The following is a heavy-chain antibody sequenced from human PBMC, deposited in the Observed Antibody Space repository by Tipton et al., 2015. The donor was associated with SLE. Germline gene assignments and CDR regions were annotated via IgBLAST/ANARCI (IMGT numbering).Heavy chain of an antibody. CDR1: GFIFRGYG. CDR3: AKDRRHLLTGYYIQS. CDR2: IMYDGSKD. D-gene: IGHD3-9*01. Sequence: SLRLSCAASGFIFRGYGMHWVRQAPGKGLEWVAVIMYDGSKDYYAESVRGRFTISRDNSRNTLSLQMNDLRAEDTAVYYCAKDRRHLLTGYYIQSWGQGTRVTVTS. V-gene: IGHV3-33*06. J-gene: IGHJ4*02.